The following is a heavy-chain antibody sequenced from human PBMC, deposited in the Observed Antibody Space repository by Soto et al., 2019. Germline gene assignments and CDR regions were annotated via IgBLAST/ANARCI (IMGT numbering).Heavy chain of an antibody. CDR2: ISGSGGST. CDR3: AKEPDYIWGSYRPKGVTWFDP. V-gene: IGHV3-23*01. Sequence: GGSLRLSCAASGFTFSSYAMSWVRQAPGKGLEWVSAISGSGGSTYYADSVKGRFTISRDNSKNTLYLQMNSLRAEDTAVYYRAKEPDYIWGSYRPKGVTWFDPWGQGTLVTVSS. J-gene: IGHJ5*02. D-gene: IGHD3-16*02. CDR1: GFTFSSYA.